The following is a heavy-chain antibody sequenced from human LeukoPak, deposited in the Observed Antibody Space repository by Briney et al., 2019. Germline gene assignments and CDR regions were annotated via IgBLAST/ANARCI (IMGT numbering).Heavy chain of an antibody. CDR3: ASGTHCSGGSCYPRPEDY. J-gene: IGHJ4*02. CDR1: AGSISSSDYH. Sequence: SETLSLTCTVSAGSISSSDYHWNFIRQPPGKGLERIATIYYSGNTYYNPSLKSRVTISLDTSKNQFSLKLSSVTAADTAVYYCASGTHCSGGSCYPRPEDYWGRGTLVTVSS. CDR2: IYYSGNT. V-gene: IGHV4-39*07. D-gene: IGHD2-15*01.